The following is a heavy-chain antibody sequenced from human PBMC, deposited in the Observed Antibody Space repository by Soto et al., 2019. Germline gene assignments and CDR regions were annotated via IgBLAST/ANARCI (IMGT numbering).Heavy chain of an antibody. CDR3: AKNKRITMIVVVITMGGGEYYFDY. D-gene: IGHD3-22*01. V-gene: IGHV3-23*01. J-gene: IGHJ4*02. CDR2: ISGSGGST. Sequence: GGSLRLSCAASGFTFSSYAMSWVRQAPGKGLEWVSAISGSGGSTYYADSVKGRFTISRDNSKNTLYLQMNSLRAEDTAVYYCAKNKRITMIVVVITMGGGEYYFDYWGQGTLVTVSS. CDR1: GFTFSSYA.